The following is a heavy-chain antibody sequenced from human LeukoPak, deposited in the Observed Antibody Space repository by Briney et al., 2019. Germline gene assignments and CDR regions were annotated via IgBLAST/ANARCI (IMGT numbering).Heavy chain of an antibody. CDR2: IIPIFGTA. CDR3: ASPTSNDYGDYGVFDY. D-gene: IGHD4-17*01. J-gene: IGHJ4*02. CDR1: GGTFSSYA. V-gene: IGHV1-69*13. Sequence: SVKVSCKASGGTFSSYAIGWMRQAPGQGLEWMGGIIPIFGTANYAQKFQGRVTITADESTSTAYMELSSLRSEDTAVYYCASPTSNDYGDYGVFDYWGQGTLVTVSS.